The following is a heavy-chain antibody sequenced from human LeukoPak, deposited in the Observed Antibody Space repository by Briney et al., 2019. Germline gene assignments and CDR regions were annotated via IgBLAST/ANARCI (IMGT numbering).Heavy chain of an antibody. CDR3: ARLFDGSFGLAFDY. CDR2: TSYDGSNK. CDR1: GFTFSSYG. V-gene: IGHV3-30*03. J-gene: IGHJ4*02. Sequence: GGSLRLSCAAPGFTFSSYGMHWVRQAPGKGLERVAVTSYDGSNKYYADSVKGRFTISRDNSKNTLYLQMNSLRAEDTAVYYCARLFDGSFGLAFDYWGQGTLVTVSS. D-gene: IGHD3/OR15-3a*01.